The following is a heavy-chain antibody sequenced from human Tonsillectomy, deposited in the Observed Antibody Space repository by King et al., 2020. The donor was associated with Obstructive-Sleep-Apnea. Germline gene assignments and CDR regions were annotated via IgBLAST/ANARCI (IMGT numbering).Heavy chain of an antibody. D-gene: IGHD2-2*01. CDR3: ARVSERGYCASTSCRAYGMDV. J-gene: IGHJ6*02. CDR1: GFTLGNYA. V-gene: IGHV3-23*04. Sequence: VQLVESGGGLVQPGGSLRLSCECSGFTLGNYAMNWVRQAPGKGLEWVSSISGSVGSTYYAYSVKGRFTIARDNYKNTLYLQTNSLRAEDTALYYCARVSERGYCASTSCRAYGMDVWGQGTPVTVSS. CDR2: ISGSVGST.